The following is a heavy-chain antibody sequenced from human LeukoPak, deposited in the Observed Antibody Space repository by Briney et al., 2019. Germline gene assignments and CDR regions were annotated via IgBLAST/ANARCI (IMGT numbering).Heavy chain of an antibody. V-gene: IGHV4-30-2*01. CDR2: IYHSGST. D-gene: IGHD6-13*01. CDR1: GGSISCGGYS. CDR3: ARLSSSWYLYFDY. J-gene: IGHJ4*02. Sequence: PSETLSLTCAVSGGSISCGGYSWSWIRQPPGKGLEWIGYIYHSGSTYYNPSLKSRVTISVDRSKNQFSLKLSSVTAADTAVYYCARLSSSWYLYFDYWGQGTLVTVSS.